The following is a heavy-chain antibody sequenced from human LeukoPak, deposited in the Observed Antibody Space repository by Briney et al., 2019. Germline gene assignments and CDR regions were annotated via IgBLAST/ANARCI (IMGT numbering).Heavy chain of an antibody. V-gene: IGHV3-23*01. D-gene: IGHD3-22*01. CDR1: GFTFSRNA. Sequence: GGSLRLSCAASGFTFSRNAMNWVRQAPGKGLEWVAAISGNGLGTYYADSVKGRFNISRDNSRNTLYLQMNSLRIVDTAFYYCAKDANYLRSSGYLVPIDLWGQGTLVTVSS. J-gene: IGHJ1*01. CDR2: ISGNGLGT. CDR3: AKDANYLRSSGYLVPIDL.